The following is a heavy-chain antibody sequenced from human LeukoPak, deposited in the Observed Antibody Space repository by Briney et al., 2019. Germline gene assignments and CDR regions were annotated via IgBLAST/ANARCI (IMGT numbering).Heavy chain of an antibody. CDR2: ISAYNDNT. J-gene: IGHJ4*02. CDR3: ARDQSFGSGSYQDY. Sequence: ASVKVSCKASGYTFTSYGISWVRQAPGQGLEWMGWISAYNDNTNYAQKFQGRVSLTTDTPTRTADMELRGLTSDDTAVYYCARDQSFGSGSYQDYWGQGTLVTVSS. D-gene: IGHD3-10*01. CDR1: GYTFTSYG. V-gene: IGHV1-18*01.